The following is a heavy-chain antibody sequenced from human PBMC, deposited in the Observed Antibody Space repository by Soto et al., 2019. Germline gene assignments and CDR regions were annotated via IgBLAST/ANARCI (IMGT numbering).Heavy chain of an antibody. D-gene: IGHD6-13*01. J-gene: IGHJ4*02. CDR1: GFTFSSNF. CDR3: TRDSSYSSRAYSDY. CDR2: IYSGGGT. Sequence: GGSLRLSCAASGFTFSSNFMSWVRQAPGKGLEWVSVIYSGGGTYYADSVKGRFTLSRDNSKNTLYLQMSSLRAEDTAVYYCTRDSSYSSRAYSDYWGQGTLVTVSS. V-gene: IGHV3-66*01.